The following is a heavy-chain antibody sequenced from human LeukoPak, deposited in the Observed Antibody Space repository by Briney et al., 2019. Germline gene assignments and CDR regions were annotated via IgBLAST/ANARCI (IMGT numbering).Heavy chain of an antibody. CDR3: AREGQRDGYNYDDY. CDR2: IIPIFGTA. CDR1: GGTFSSYA. J-gene: IGHJ4*02. V-gene: IGHV1-69*05. Sequence: AASVRVSCKASGGTFSSYAISWVRQAPGQGLEWMGGIIPIFGTANYAQKFQGRVTITTDESTSTAYTELSSLRSEDTAVYYCAREGQRDGYNYDDYWGQGTLVTVSS. D-gene: IGHD5-24*01.